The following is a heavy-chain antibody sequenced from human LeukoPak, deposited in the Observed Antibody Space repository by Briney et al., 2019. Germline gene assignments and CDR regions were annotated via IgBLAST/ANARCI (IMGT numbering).Heavy chain of an antibody. Sequence: GGSLRLSCAASGFTFSSYSMNWVRQAPGKGLEWASYISSSSSTIYYADSVKGRFTISRDNAKNSLYLQMNSLRAEDTAVYYCARDLATYYYDSSGFDAFDIWGQGTMVTVSS. CDR3: ARDLATYYYDSSGFDAFDI. CDR2: ISSSSSTI. D-gene: IGHD3-22*01. CDR1: GFTFSSYS. V-gene: IGHV3-48*01. J-gene: IGHJ3*02.